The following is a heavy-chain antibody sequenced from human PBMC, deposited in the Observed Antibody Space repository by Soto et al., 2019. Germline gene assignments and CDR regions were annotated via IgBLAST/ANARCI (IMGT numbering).Heavy chain of an antibody. D-gene: IGHD3-22*01. J-gene: IGHJ3*02. V-gene: IGHV3-15*01. CDR1: GFTFSNAW. CDR2: IKSKTDGGTT. Sequence: GVLRLSCAASGFTFSNAWMSWVRQAPGKGLEWVGRIKSKTDGGTTDYAAPVKGRFTISRDDSKNTLYLQMNSLKTEDTAVYYCTTRITMIVVGTTYAFDIWGQGTMVTVSS. CDR3: TTRITMIVVGTTYAFDI.